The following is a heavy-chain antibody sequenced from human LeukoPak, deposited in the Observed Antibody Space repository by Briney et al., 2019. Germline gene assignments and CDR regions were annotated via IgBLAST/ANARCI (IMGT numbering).Heavy chain of an antibody. Sequence: SETLSLTCAVYGGSFSGYYWSWIRQPPGKGLEWIGEINHSGSTNYNPSLKSRFTISVDTSKNQFSLKLSSVTAADTAVYYCARIFEGTFDIWGQGTMVTVSS. D-gene: IGHD3-9*01. CDR3: ARIFEGTFDI. J-gene: IGHJ3*02. CDR1: GGSFSGYY. CDR2: INHSGST. V-gene: IGHV4-34*01.